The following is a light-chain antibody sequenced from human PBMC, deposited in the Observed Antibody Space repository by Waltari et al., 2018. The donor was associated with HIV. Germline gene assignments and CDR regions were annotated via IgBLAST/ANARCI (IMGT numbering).Light chain of an antibody. Sequence: HSVLTQPASVSGSPGQSITISCSGPTSDLSSLNFVSWYQQSPGRAPQLIIFEVSSRPSGSSVRFSGSKSGDTASLTISALRTEDEADYFCSSYSPRGSVVFGGGTKVTVL. CDR2: EVS. J-gene: IGLJ3*02. V-gene: IGLV2-14*01. CDR1: TSDLSSLNF. CDR3: SSYSPRGSVV.